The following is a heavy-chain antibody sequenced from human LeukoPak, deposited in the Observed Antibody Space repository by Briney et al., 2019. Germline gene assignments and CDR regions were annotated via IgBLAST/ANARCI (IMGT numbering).Heavy chain of an antibody. Sequence: EASVKVSCKASGGTFSSYAISWVRQAPGQGLEWMGGIIPIFGTANYAQKFQGRVTMTRNTSISAAYMELSSLRSEDTAVYYCARAVYSGSYYTVDAFDIWGQGTMVTVSS. CDR3: ARAVYSGSYYTVDAFDI. V-gene: IGHV1-69*05. CDR1: GGTFSSYA. CDR2: IIPIFGTA. D-gene: IGHD1-26*01. J-gene: IGHJ3*02.